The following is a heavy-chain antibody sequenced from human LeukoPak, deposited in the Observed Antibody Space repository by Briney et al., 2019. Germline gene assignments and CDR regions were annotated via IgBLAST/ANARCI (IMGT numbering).Heavy chain of an antibody. CDR1: GFTVSSNY. V-gene: IGHV3-53*01. CDR2: TYSGGST. Sequence: QSGGSLRLSCAASGFTVSSNYMSWVRQAPGKGLEWVSVTYSGGSTYYADSVKGRFTTSRDNSKNTLYLQMNSLRAEDTAVYYCAKDGSTWHGGSTWYYFTSWGQGTQVTVSS. J-gene: IGHJ4*02. CDR3: AKDGSTWHGGSTWYYFTS. D-gene: IGHD2-15*01.